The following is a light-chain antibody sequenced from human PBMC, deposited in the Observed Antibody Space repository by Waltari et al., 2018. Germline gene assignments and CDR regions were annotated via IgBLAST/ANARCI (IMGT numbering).Light chain of an antibody. CDR2: EDT. Sequence: SYELTQPPSVSVSPGQTARITCSGDALPKKYAYWYQQKSGQCPVLGIYEDTKRPSGSPERFAGSSSGTVAILTISGAQVEDEADYYCYSTDSNGSLWVFGGGTKLTV. V-gene: IGLV3-10*01. J-gene: IGLJ3*02. CDR1: ALPKKY. CDR3: YSTDSNGSLWV.